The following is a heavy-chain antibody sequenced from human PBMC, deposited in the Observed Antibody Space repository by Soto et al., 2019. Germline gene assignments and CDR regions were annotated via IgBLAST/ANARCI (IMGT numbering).Heavy chain of an antibody. D-gene: IGHD3-22*01. Sequence: SQTLSLTCTVSGGSTGYYWSWIRQHPGKGLEWIGYIYSSGSTFYNPSLNSRLTISVDTSENQFSLKLTSVTAADTAVYYCAGSQYSFDSSGYPSAFDIWGQGTMVTVSS. CDR1: GGSTGYY. CDR2: IYSSGST. CDR3: AGSQYSFDSSGYPSAFDI. J-gene: IGHJ3*02. V-gene: IGHV4-31*03.